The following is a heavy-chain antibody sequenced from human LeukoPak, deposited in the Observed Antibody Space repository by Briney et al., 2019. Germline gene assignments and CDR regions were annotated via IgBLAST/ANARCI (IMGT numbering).Heavy chain of an antibody. J-gene: IGHJ3*02. D-gene: IGHD3-22*01. CDR1: GYSFYSYG. CDR2: VSAYNGDT. Sequence: ASVKVSCKASGYSFYSYGIAWVRQAPRQGLEWMGWVSAYNGDTYYAQNFQGRVSMTTDRSTSTAYMELRSLRSDDTAVYYCARDLYYYDSSGYPYAFDNWGQGTVVTVSS. CDR3: ARDLYYYDSSGYPYAFDN. V-gene: IGHV1-18*01.